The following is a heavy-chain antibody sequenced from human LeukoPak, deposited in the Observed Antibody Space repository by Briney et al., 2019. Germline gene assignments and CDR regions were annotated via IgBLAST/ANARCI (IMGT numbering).Heavy chain of an antibody. CDR1: GLTFSTFS. CDR3: ARVRISSGPGGYYFDY. D-gene: IGHD6-19*01. CDR2: ISSSSSTI. V-gene: IGHV3-48*04. J-gene: IGHJ4*02. Sequence: PGGSLRLSCAASGLTFSTFSMNWVRQAPGKGPEWVSYISSSSSTIYYADSVKGRFTISRDNAKNSLYLQMISLRAEDTAVYYCARVRISSGPGGYYFDYWGQGTLVTVSS.